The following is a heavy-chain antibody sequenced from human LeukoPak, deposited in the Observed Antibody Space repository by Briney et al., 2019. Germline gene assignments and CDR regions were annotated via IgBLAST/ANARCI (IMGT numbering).Heavy chain of an antibody. V-gene: IGHV4-61*02. D-gene: IGHD3-16*02. Sequence: TLSLTCTVSGGSISSGSYYWSWIRQPAGKGLEWIGRIYTSGSTNYNPSLKSRVTISLDTSKNQFSLKLSSVTATDTAVYYCAREFDYVWGSYRYFDYWGQGTLVTVSS. CDR2: IYTSGST. CDR1: GGSISSGSYY. J-gene: IGHJ4*02. CDR3: AREFDYVWGSYRYFDY.